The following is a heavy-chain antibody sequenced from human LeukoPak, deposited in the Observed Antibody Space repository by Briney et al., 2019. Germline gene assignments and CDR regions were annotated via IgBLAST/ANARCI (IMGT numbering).Heavy chain of an antibody. CDR2: IYPDDSDT. CDR3: ARRVAATRTYSSYYYMDV. V-gene: IGHV5-51*01. CDR1: GYSFTNYW. J-gene: IGHJ6*03. D-gene: IGHD2-15*01. Sequence: NRGESLKISCKGSGYSFTNYWIGWVRQMPGKGLEWMGIIYPDDSDTRYSPSFEGQVAISADKSISTAYLQWRSLRASDTAMYYCARRVAATRTYSSYYYMDVWGKGTTVTVSS.